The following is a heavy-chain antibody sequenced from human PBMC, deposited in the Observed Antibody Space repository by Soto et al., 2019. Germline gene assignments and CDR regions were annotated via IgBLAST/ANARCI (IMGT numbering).Heavy chain of an antibody. D-gene: IGHD3-10*01. CDR2: ISGSSSYI. V-gene: IGHV3-21*01. CDR3: ARASDAYGSGSYYSYDYTMDV. Sequence: VQLVESGGGLVKPGGSLRLSCAASGFTFSNYNMNLVRHAPGKGLEWVSSISGSSSYIYYAASVTGRFTVSRDNAKNCLSLQMNSMRAGATVAYKCARASDAYGSGSYYSYDYTMDVCGQGTTVTVSS. J-gene: IGHJ6*02. CDR1: GFTFSNYN.